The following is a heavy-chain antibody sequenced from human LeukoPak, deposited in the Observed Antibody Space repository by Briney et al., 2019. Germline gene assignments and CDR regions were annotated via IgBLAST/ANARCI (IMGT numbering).Heavy chain of an antibody. J-gene: IGHJ4*02. V-gene: IGHV4-39*07. CDR2: IYYSGST. D-gene: IGHD1-14*01. Sequence: SETLSLTCTVSGGSISSSSYYWGWIRQPPGKGLEWIGSIYYSGSTYYNPSLKSRVTISVDTSKNQFSLKLSSVTAADTAVYYCVRTTNGNPADYWGQGTLVTVSS. CDR1: GGSISSSSYY. CDR3: VRTTNGNPADY.